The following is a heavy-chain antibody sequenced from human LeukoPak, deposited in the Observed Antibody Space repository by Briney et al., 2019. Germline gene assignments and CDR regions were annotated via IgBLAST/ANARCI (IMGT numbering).Heavy chain of an antibody. CDR1: GFTFSSYG. V-gene: IGHV3-33*01. Sequence: GGSLRLSCAASGFTFSSYGMHWVRQAPGKGLEWVAVIWYDGSNKYYADSVKGRFTISRDNSKNTLYLQMNSLRGEDTAVYYCARDAGDCGGDCPRWFDPWGQGTLVTVSS. J-gene: IGHJ5*02. CDR2: IWYDGSNK. D-gene: IGHD2-21*02. CDR3: ARDAGDCGGDCPRWFDP.